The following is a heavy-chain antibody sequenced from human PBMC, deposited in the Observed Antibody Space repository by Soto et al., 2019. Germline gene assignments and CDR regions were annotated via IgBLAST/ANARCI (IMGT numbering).Heavy chain of an antibody. D-gene: IGHD3-22*01. J-gene: IGHJ1*01. V-gene: IGHV4-4*07. CDR2: IYTSGST. CDR3: ARDWYDSSGYLAYFQH. CDR1: CGSISSYY. Sequence: SETLSLTCTVSCGSISSYYWSWIRQPAGKGLEWIGRIYTSGSTNYYPSLKSRVTMSVDTSKNQFLLKLSSVTAADTAVYYCARDWYDSSGYLAYFQHWGQGTLVTVSS.